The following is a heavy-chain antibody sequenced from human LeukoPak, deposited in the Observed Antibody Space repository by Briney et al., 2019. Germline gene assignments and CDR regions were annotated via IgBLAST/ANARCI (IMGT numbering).Heavy chain of an antibody. Sequence: GGSLRLSCAASGFTFSSYAMSWVRQAPGKGLEWVSAISGSGGSTYYADSVKGRFTISRDNSKNTLYLQMNSLRAEDTAVYYCAKAPYSSSWYNYDYWGQGTLVTVSS. CDR3: AKAPYSSSWYNYDY. J-gene: IGHJ4*02. CDR2: ISGSGGST. CDR1: GFTFSSYA. V-gene: IGHV3-23*01. D-gene: IGHD6-13*01.